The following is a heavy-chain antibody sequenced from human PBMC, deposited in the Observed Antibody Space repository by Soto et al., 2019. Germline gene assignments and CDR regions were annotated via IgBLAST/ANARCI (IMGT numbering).Heavy chain of an antibody. Sequence: QVQLVQSGAEVKKPGSSVKVSCKASGGTFSSYAISWVRQAPGQGLEWMGGIIPIFGTANYAQKFQVRVTITADESTGTAYMELSSLRSDATAVYYCARHVPAAGYYYGMDVWGQGTTVTVSS. V-gene: IGHV1-69*12. CDR3: ARHVPAAGYYYGMDV. CDR1: GGTFSSYA. J-gene: IGHJ6*02. CDR2: IIPIFGTA. D-gene: IGHD2-2*01.